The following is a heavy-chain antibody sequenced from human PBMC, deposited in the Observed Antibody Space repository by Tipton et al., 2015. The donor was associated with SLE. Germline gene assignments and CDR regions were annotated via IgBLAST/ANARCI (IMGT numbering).Heavy chain of an antibody. J-gene: IGHJ3*02. Sequence: SLRLSCGTSGFTFSGYMMSWVRQAPGKGLEWVANMKQDGSERYYVDSVRGRFTISRDNTKNSLYLQMNNLRAEDTAVYYCAREGDMWFGRRAFDIWGQGTMVTVSS. CDR1: GFTFSGYM. CDR3: AREGDMWFGRRAFDI. D-gene: IGHD3-10*01. V-gene: IGHV3-7*01. CDR2: MKQDGSER.